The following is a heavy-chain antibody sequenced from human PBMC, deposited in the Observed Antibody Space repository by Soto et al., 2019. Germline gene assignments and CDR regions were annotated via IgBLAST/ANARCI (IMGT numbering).Heavy chain of an antibody. D-gene: IGHD4-17*01. CDR2: INTSGGST. J-gene: IGHJ3*02. Sequence: QVQLVQSGAEVKKPGASVKVSCKASVYTFTSYYMHWVRQAPGQGLEWMGIINTSGGSTSYAQKCRGRVTMPRDTSKRTVDMELSRLRAGDTAVYYCARAYGDRAFDIWGQGTMVTFSS. V-gene: IGHV1-46*01. CDR1: VYTFTSYY. CDR3: ARAYGDRAFDI.